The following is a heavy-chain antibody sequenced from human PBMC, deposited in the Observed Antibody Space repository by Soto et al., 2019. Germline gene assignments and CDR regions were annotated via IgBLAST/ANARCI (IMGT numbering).Heavy chain of an antibody. Sequence: QVQLVQSGAEAKKPGSSVKVSCKTSGGTFSSYAISWVRQAPGQGLEWMGGIVPLFRTTNYAQKFQARVTITADSSTYTVYMVQRGHRSGDTAVYYSARGGYSSTWSNLFDRSGLDVWGQGTTVTVSS. CDR2: IVPLFRTT. CDR1: GGTFSSYA. D-gene: IGHD6-13*01. J-gene: IGHJ6*01. CDR3: ARGGYSSTWSNLFDRSGLDV. V-gene: IGHV1-69*01.